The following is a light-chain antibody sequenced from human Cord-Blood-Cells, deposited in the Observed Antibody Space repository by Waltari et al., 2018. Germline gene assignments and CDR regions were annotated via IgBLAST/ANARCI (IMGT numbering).Light chain of an antibody. Sequence: QSALTQPASVSGSPGQSLTISCTGTSSAVGSYNLFSWYQQHPGKAPKLMIYEGSKRPSGVSNRFSGSKSGNTASLTISGLQAEDEADDYCCSYAGSSTYVFGTGTKVTVL. CDR1: SSAVGSYNL. CDR2: EGS. V-gene: IGLV2-23*01. J-gene: IGLJ1*01. CDR3: CSYAGSSTYV.